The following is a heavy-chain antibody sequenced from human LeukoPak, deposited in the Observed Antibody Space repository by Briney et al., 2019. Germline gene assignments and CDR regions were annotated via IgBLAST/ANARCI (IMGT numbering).Heavy chain of an antibody. CDR1: GGSISSYY. CDR2: VHYSGST. Sequence: SETLSLTCTVSGGSISSYYWSWIRQPPGKGLEWIGYVHYSGSTNYNPSLKSRVTTSVDTSKNQFSLNLNSGTAADTAVYYCARPQYGGSYWYAFDIWGQGTMVTVSS. CDR3: ARPQYGGSYWYAFDI. V-gene: IGHV4-59*01. D-gene: IGHD1-26*01. J-gene: IGHJ3*02.